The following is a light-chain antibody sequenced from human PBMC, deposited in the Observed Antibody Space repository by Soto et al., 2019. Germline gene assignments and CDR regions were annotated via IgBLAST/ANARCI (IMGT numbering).Light chain of an antibody. V-gene: IGKV3-15*01. Sequence: EIVMTQSPAPLSVSPGERATLSCRASQSVSNNLAWYQKKPGQAPRLLIYGASTRATGIPARFSGSGSGTKFTLTISSLQSEDFAVYYCQQYNNWWTFGQGTKVDIK. J-gene: IGKJ1*01. CDR1: QSVSNN. CDR2: GAS. CDR3: QQYNNWWT.